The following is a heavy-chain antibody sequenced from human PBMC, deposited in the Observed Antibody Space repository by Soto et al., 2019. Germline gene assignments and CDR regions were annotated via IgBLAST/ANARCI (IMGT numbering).Heavy chain of an antibody. Sequence: VRQATGQGLEWMGWMNPNSGNTGYAQKFQGRVTMTRNTSISTAYMELSSLRSEDTAVYYCARGGGITIFGVVPHSGMDVWGQGTTVTVSS. V-gene: IGHV1-8*01. J-gene: IGHJ6*02. CDR3: ARGGGITIFGVVPHSGMDV. CDR2: MNPNSGNT. D-gene: IGHD3-3*01.